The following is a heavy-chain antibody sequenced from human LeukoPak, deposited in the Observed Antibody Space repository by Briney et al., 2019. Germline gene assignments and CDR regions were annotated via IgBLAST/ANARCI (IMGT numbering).Heavy chain of an antibody. J-gene: IGHJ4*02. Sequence: GRSLRLSCAASGFTFSSYAMHWVRQAPGKGLEWVAVISYDGSNKYYADSVKGRFTISRDNSKITLYLQMNSLRAEDTAVYYCAKVAGSRYCSGGSCYLDYWGQGTLVTVSS. CDR1: GFTFSSYA. V-gene: IGHV3-30-3*01. CDR3: AKVAGSRYCSGGSCYLDY. D-gene: IGHD2-15*01. CDR2: ISYDGSNK.